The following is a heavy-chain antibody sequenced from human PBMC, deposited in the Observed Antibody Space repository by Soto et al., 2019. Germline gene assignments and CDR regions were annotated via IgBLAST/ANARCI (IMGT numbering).Heavy chain of an antibody. V-gene: IGHV3-30*18. J-gene: IGHJ5*01. CDR1: GFAFSTYG. D-gene: IGHD3-10*01. CDR3: AKDFGAWSDS. Sequence: PWWSLRLSCSASGFAFSTYGMHWFRQAPGKGLEWVALISYDGGDFYYADSVKGRFTISRDNSKHTLSLQMDSLRVEDTAVYYCAKDFGAWSDSWGQGTLVTVS. CDR2: ISYDGGDF.